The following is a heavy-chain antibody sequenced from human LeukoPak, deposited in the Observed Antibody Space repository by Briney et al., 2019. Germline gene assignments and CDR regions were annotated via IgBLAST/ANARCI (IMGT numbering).Heavy chain of an antibody. CDR3: ARDGSSAWYWVDY. CDR2: IWYDGSNK. J-gene: IGHJ4*02. CDR1: GFTLSSYG. D-gene: IGHD6-19*01. V-gene: IGHV3-33*01. Sequence: PGGALRHSCAASGFTLSSYGMHWVRQAPGKGLEWVAVIWYDGSNKYYADSVKGRFTISRDNSKNTLYLQMNSLRAEDTAVYYCARDGSSAWYWVDYWGQGTLVTVSS.